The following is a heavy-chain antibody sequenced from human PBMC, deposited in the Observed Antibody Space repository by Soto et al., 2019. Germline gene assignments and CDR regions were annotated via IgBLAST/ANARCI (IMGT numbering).Heavy chain of an antibody. CDR1: GYTFTSYA. J-gene: IGHJ4*02. V-gene: IGHV1-3*01. CDR3: ARPKGLWYYFDY. D-gene: IGHD3-10*01. Sequence: QVQLVQSGAEVKKPGASVKVSCKASGYTFTSYAMHWVRQAPGQRLEWMGWINAGNGNTKYSQKFQGRVTITRDTSASTAYMELSSLRSEDTAVYYCARPKGLWYYFDYWGQGTLVTVSS. CDR2: INAGNGNT.